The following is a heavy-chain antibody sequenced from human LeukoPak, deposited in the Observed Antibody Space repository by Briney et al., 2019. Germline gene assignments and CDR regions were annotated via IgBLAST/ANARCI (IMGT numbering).Heavy chain of an antibody. Sequence: GGSLRLSCAASVFTSSDYAMHWVRQAPGKELEYVSAISSNGGSIHYANSVKGRFTISRDNSKNTLYLQMDSLRAEDMAVYYCARDTCGCGSGWHLYWYFDLWGRGTLVTVSS. CDR3: ARDTCGCGSGWHLYWYFDL. V-gene: IGHV3-64*01. CDR1: VFTSSDYA. CDR2: ISSNGGSI. J-gene: IGHJ2*01. D-gene: IGHD6-19*01.